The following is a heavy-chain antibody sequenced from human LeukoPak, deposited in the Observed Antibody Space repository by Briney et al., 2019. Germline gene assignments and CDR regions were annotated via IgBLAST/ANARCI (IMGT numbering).Heavy chain of an antibody. J-gene: IGHJ5*02. V-gene: IGHV4-34*01. CDR3: ARIPPDEGWFDP. CDR1: GGSFSSYY. CDR2: INHSGST. D-gene: IGHD2-2*02. Sequence: SETLSLTCAVYGGSFSSYYWSWIRQPPGKGLEWIGEINHSGSTSYKPSLKSRVTISLDTSKNQFSLKLSSVTALDTAVYYCARIPPDEGWFDPWGQGTLVTVSS.